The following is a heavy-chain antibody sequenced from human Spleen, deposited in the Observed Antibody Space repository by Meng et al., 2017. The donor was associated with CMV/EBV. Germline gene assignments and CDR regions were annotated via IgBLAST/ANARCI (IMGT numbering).Heavy chain of an antibody. V-gene: IGHV3-74*01. CDR1: GFTFSNCW. D-gene: IGHD3-16*01. CDR2: INSDGSST. CDR3: VRNWGNLLYGMDV. Sequence: GGSLRLSCAASGFTFSNCWMHWVRQAPGKGLVWVSRINSDGSSTSYADSLKGRFTISRDNAKSSLYLHMKSLRAEDTAMYYCVRNWGNLLYGMDVWGQGTTVTVSS. J-gene: IGHJ6*02.